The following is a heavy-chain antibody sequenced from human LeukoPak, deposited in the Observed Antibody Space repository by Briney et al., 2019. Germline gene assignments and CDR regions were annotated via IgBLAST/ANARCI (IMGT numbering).Heavy chain of an antibody. Sequence: GGSLRLSCAASGFTFSSYSMNWVRQAPGKGLEWVSSISSSSSYIYYADSVKGRFTISRDNAKNSLYLQMNSLRAEDTAVYYCASSYDSSGYYLIEAGYFDYWGQGTLVTVSS. V-gene: IGHV3-21*01. CDR1: GFTFSSYS. CDR2: ISSSSSYI. CDR3: ASSYDSSGYYLIEAGYFDY. J-gene: IGHJ4*02. D-gene: IGHD3-22*01.